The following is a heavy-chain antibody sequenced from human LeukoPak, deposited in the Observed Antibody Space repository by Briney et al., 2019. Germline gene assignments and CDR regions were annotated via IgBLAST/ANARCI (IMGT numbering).Heavy chain of an antibody. J-gene: IGHJ4*02. Sequence: SETLSLTCTVSGCFISSGSYYWSWIRQPAGKGLEWIGRIYTSGSTNYNPSLKSRVTISVDMSKNQFSLKLSSVTAADTAVYYCARGTYCGSDCYSFEYWGQGTLVTVSS. V-gene: IGHV4-61*02. CDR1: GCFISSGSYY. D-gene: IGHD2-21*01. CDR3: ARGTYCGSDCYSFEY. CDR2: IYTSGST.